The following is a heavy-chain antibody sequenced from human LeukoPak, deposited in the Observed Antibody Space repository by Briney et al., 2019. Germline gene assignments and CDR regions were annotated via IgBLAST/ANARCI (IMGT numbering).Heavy chain of an antibody. J-gene: IGHJ4*02. CDR3: ASSFLAGPLDY. CDR2: IWYDGSNK. V-gene: IGHV3-33*01. Sequence: GGSLRLSCAASGCSFSSDGMHCVRQAPGKGLEWVAVIWYDGSNKYYADSVKGRFTISRDNSKNTLYLQMNSLRAEDTAVYYCASSFLAGPLDYWGQGTLVTVSS. D-gene: IGHD6-19*01. CDR1: GCSFSSDG.